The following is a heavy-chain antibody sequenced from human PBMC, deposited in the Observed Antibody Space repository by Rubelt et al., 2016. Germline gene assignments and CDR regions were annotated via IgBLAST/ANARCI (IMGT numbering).Heavy chain of an antibody. J-gene: IGHJ1*01. CDR2: INHSGST. CDR3: ARSLELTSTRYAPEYYQY. CDR1: GGSFSGYY. V-gene: IGHV4-34*01. D-gene: IGHD6-13*01. Sequence: QVQLQQWGAGLLKPSETLSLTCAVYGGSFSGYYWSWIRQPPGKGLEWIGEINHSGSTNYNPSLSVRVTISVDTSKNQFSLKLISVIAADTAVEYCARSLELTSTRYAPEYYQYWGQGSLVTVSS.